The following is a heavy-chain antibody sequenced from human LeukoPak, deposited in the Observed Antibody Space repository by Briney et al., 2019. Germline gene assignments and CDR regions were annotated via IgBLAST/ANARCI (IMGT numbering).Heavy chain of an antibody. CDR1: GFTFDDYG. CDR2: INWNGGST. CDR3: ARSRHSYDSSGFPHY. J-gene: IGHJ4*02. Sequence: GGSLRLSCAASGFTFDDYGMSWVRQAPGKGLEWVSGINWNGGSTGYADSVKGRFTISRDNAKNSLHLQMNSLRAEDTALYYCARSRHSYDSSGFPHYWGQGTLVTVSS. V-gene: IGHV3-20*04. D-gene: IGHD3-22*01.